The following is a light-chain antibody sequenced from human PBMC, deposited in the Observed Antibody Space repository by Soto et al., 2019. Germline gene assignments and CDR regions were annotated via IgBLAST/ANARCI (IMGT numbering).Light chain of an antibody. CDR1: QSVGNN. CDR2: GAS. CDR3: QQYNNWIT. J-gene: IGKJ5*01. V-gene: IGKV3-15*01. Sequence: EIVMTQSPGTLSVSPGERVTLSCRASQSVGNNLAWHQQKPGQAPRLLIYGASTRATGFPARFSGSGSGTEFTLTISSLQSEDFAVYYCQQYNNWITFGQGTRLEI.